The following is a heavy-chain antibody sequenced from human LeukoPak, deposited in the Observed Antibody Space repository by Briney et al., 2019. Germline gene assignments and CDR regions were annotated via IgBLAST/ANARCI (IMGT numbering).Heavy chain of an antibody. D-gene: IGHD4-17*01. CDR1: GFTFSSYA. CDR3: AKERGNGVRGAFDI. CDR2: ISGSGGST. Sequence: GGSLRLSCTASGFTFSSYAMNWVRQAPGKGLEWVSVISGSGGSTYYADSVKGRFTMSRDNSKDTLYLQMNSLRAEDTAVYYCAKERGNGVRGAFDIWGQGTMVTVSS. V-gene: IGHV3-23*01. J-gene: IGHJ3*02.